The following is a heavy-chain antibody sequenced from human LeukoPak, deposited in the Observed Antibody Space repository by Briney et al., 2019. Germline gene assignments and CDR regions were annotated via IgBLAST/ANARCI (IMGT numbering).Heavy chain of an antibody. CDR1: GFTFNDYY. V-gene: IGHV3-11*01. J-gene: IGHJ5*02. Sequence: GGSLRLSCAASGFTFNDYYMSWIRQAPGKGLEWLSYINIGGTNTHYADSVKGRFTIPRHNAKKSLYLEMNNLRAEDTAVYYCATDGAGFDTWGQGVLVTVSS. CDR2: INIGGTNT. CDR3: ATDGAGFDT.